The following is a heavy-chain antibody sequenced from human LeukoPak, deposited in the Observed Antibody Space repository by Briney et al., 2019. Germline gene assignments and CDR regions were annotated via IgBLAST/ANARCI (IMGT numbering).Heavy chain of an antibody. J-gene: IGHJ6*02. Sequence: PSETLSLTCAVYGGSFSGYYWSWIRQPPGKGLEWIGEINHSGSTNYNPSLKSRGTISVDTPKNRFPLKLSSVTAADTAVYYCARRQLWDIYYYGMDVWGQGTTVTVSS. CDR1: GGSFSGYY. CDR3: ARRQLWDIYYYGMDV. CDR2: INHSGST. V-gene: IGHV4-34*01. D-gene: IGHD5-18*01.